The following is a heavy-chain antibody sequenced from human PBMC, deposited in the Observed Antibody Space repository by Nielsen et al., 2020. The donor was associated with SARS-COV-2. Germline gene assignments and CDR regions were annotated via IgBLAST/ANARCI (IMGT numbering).Heavy chain of an antibody. D-gene: IGHD5-24*01. CDR1: GFTFSSYA. Sequence: GGSLRLSCAASGFTFSSYAMHWVRQAPGKGLEWVAVISYDGSNKYYADSVKGRFTISRDNPKNTLYLQMNSLRAEDTAVYYCARDGYRNFDYWGQGTLVTVSS. V-gene: IGHV3-30*04. CDR2: ISYDGSNK. CDR3: ARDGYRNFDY. J-gene: IGHJ4*02.